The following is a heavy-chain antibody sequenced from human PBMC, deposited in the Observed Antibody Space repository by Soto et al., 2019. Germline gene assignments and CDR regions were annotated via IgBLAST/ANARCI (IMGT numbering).Heavy chain of an antibody. CDR2: ISYDGSNK. CDR3: AKPSGSYSYYYYGMDV. D-gene: IGHD1-26*01. Sequence: GGSLRLSCAASGFTFSSYGMHWVRQAPGKGLEWVAVISYDGSNKYYADSVKGRFTISRDNSKNTLYLQMNSLRAEDTAVYYCAKPSGSYSYYYYGMDVWDQGTTVTVSS. V-gene: IGHV3-30*18. CDR1: GFTFSSYG. J-gene: IGHJ6*02.